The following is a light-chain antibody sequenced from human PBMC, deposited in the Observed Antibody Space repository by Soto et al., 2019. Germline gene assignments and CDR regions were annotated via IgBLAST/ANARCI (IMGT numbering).Light chain of an antibody. CDR2: LNSDGSH. CDR3: QTWGTGIQV. Sequence: QPVLTQSPSASASLGASVKLTCSLSSGHSSYAIAWHQQQPEKGPRYLMKLNSDGSHSKGDGIPDRFSGSSSGAERYLTISSLQSEAEADYYCQTWGTGIQVFGGGTKVPS. V-gene: IGLV4-69*01. CDR1: SGHSSYA. J-gene: IGLJ2*01.